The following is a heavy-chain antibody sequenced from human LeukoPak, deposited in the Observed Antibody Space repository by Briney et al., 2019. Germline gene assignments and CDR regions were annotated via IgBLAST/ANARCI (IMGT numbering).Heavy chain of an antibody. CDR3: AGSIWGRLGY. CDR1: GFTFSSYG. CDR2: IYSGVST. J-gene: IGHJ4*02. Sequence: GGSLRLSCAASGFTFSSYGMHWVRQAPGKGLEWVSVIYSGVSTYYADSVKGRFTISRDISKNTLSLQMNRLRPEDTAAYSCAGSIWGRLGYGGQGTVVTVS. V-gene: IGHV3-NL1*01. D-gene: IGHD3-16*01.